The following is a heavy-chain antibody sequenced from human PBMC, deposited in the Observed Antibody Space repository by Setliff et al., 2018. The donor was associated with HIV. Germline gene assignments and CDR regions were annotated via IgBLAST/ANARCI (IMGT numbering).Heavy chain of an antibody. CDR3: ARARNKWGTFDY. CDR2: IIPIFGTV. J-gene: IGHJ4*01. V-gene: IGHV1-69*13. Sequence: ASVKVSCKASGGSFSSYSISWVRQAPGQGLEWMGGIIPIFGTVNYAQRFQGRVTISADGSTSSAYMELNSLRSEDTAVYYCARARNKWGTFDYWGQGTLVTSPQ. D-gene: IGHD1-26*01. CDR1: GGSFSSYS.